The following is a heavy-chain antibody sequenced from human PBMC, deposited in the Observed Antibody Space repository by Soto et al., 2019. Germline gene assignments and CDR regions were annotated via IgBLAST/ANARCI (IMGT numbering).Heavy chain of an antibody. D-gene: IGHD2-15*01. V-gene: IGHV3-23*01. CDR1: VVTFSSYD. CDR3: ARAGCSGGSCYLYYFDY. Sequence: GTLRLSCAASVVTFSSYDMSWVRQGPGKGLEWVSTISGSGCSTHYADSVNRRFTISRDNSKNTLYLEMNSLRAEDTAVYYCARAGCSGGSCYLYYFDYWGQGTLVTVSS. J-gene: IGHJ4*02. CDR2: ISGSGCST.